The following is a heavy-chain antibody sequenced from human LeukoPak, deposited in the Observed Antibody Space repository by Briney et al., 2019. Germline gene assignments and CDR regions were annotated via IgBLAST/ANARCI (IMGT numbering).Heavy chain of an antibody. CDR2: ISGSGGTT. V-gene: IGHV3-21*01. CDR3: ANGYCTNGVCYPYYYYYMDV. J-gene: IGHJ6*03. Sequence: RGSLRLSCAGSGFTFSSCMRWVRQAPGKGLEWVSAISGSGGTTYYADSVKGRFTISRDNAKNSLYLQMNSLRAEDTAVYYCANGYCTNGVCYPYYYYYMDVWGKGTTVTVSS. CDR1: GFTFSSC. D-gene: IGHD2-8*01.